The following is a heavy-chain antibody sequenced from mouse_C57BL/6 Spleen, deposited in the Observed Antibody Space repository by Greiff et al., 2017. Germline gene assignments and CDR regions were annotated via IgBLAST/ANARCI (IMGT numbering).Heavy chain of an antibody. CDR2: FHPYNDDT. CDR1: GYTFTTYP. J-gene: IGHJ4*01. Sequence: QVQLKESGAELVKPGASVKMSCKASGYTFTTYPIEWMKQNHGKSLEWIGNFHPYNDDTKYNEKFKGKATLTVEKSSSTVCLELSRLTSDDSAVYYCARGTTVVDYYAMDYWGQGTSVTVSS. D-gene: IGHD1-1*01. CDR3: ARGTTVVDYYAMDY. V-gene: IGHV1-47*01.